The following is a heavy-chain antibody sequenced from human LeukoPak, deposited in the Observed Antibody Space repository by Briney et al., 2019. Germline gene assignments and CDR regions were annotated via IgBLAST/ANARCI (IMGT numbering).Heavy chain of an antibody. CDR3: ARESGSFDS. J-gene: IGHJ4*02. D-gene: IGHD1-26*01. Sequence: GASVKVSCKASGGTFSSYAISWVRQAPGQGLEWMGRIIPILGIANYAQKFQGSVTITADKSTSTAYMELSSLRSEDTAVHYCARESGSFDSWGQGTLVTVSS. V-gene: IGHV1-69*04. CDR2: IIPILGIA. CDR1: GGTFSSYA.